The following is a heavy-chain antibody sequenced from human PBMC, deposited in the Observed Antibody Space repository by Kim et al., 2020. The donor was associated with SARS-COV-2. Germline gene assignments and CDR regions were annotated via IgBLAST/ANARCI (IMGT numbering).Heavy chain of an antibody. J-gene: IGHJ4*02. D-gene: IGHD3-22*01. V-gene: IGHV3-30*07. Sequence: SVKGRLTISRANSKTTLYLQMNSRRAEDTAVYYCARDWGDYYDSSGYFDYWGQGTLVTVSS. CDR3: ARDWGDYYDSSGYFDY.